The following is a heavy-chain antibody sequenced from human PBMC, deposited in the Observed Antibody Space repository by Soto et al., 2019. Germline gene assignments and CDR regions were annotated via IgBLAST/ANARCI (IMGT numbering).Heavy chain of an antibody. D-gene: IGHD4-4*01. CDR2: ISGNSGSI. V-gene: IGHV3-9*01. J-gene: IGHJ6*03. CDR3: SKDFRRYSNSYMDV. Sequence: EVQLVESGGGLVQPGRSLTLSCAASGFTLDDYAMPWVRQARVKCLELDSGISGNSGSIGYAESVKGLFTISRDNAKNSLYLQMNSLRAEDTALYYCSKDFRRYSNSYMDVLGKGTTVTVSS. CDR1: GFTLDDYA.